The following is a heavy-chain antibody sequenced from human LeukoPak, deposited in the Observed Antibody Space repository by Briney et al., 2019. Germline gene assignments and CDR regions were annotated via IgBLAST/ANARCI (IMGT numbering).Heavy chain of an antibody. CDR2: INPNSGGT. Sequence: GASVKVSCKASGYTFTSYGISWVRQAPGQGLEWMGWINPNSGGTNYAQKFQGRVTISRNTSISTAYMELRSLSSEDSAVYYCTRGWDVWGKGTTVTVSS. CDR3: TRGWDV. J-gene: IGHJ6*04. CDR1: GYTFTSYG. V-gene: IGHV1-8*03.